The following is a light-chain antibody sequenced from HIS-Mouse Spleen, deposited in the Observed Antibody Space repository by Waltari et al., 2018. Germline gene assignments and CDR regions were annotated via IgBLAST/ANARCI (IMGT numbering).Light chain of an antibody. CDR3: AAWDDSLSGYV. V-gene: IGLV1-47*01. J-gene: IGLJ1*01. CDR1: SSNIGSNY. CDR2: RNN. Sequence: QSVLTQPPSASGPPGQRVTISCSVSSSNIGSNYVYLYQQPPRPAPKPLIHRNNQRPSGVPDRFSGSKSGTSASLAISGLRSEDEADYYCAAWDDSLSGYVFGTGTKVTVL.